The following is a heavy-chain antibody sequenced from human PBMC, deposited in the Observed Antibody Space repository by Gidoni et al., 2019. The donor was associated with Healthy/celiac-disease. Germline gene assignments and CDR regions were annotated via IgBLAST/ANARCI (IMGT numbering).Heavy chain of an antibody. CDR3: AREWSGSSKDYDAFDI. Sequence: EVQLVESGGGVVRPGGSLRLACAASGLPFDEYGMSWVRQAPGKGLEWVSGINWNGGSTGYADSVKGRFTISRDNAKNSLYLQMNSLRAEDTALYHCAREWSGSSKDYDAFDIWGQGTMVTVSS. CDR1: GLPFDEYG. D-gene: IGHD1-26*01. J-gene: IGHJ3*02. CDR2: INWNGGST. V-gene: IGHV3-20*01.